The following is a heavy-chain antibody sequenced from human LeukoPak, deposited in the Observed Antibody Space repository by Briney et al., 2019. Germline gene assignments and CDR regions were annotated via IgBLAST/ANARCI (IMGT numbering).Heavy chain of an antibody. CDR3: AKDGADCGTTSCYCDY. D-gene: IGHD2-2*01. V-gene: IGHV3-23*01. J-gene: IGHJ4*02. CDR2: ISGSGEST. Sequence: IHSYRQAPGQGQDWVSGISGSGESTDYADSVKGRFTISRDNSKNTLFLQITSQRAEDNTLYYCAKDGADCGTTSCYCDYWGQGTLVTVSS.